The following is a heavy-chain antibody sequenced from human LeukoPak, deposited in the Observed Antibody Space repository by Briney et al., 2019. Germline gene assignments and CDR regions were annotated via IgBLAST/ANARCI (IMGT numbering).Heavy chain of an antibody. CDR3: AKDHYYGSGSYSRWVYFDY. J-gene: IGHJ4*02. D-gene: IGHD3-10*01. CDR2: ISWDGGST. CDR1: GFTFDDYT. Sequence: GGSLRLSCAASGFTFDDYTMHWVRQAPGKGLEWVSLISWDGGSTYYADPVKGRFTISRDNSKNSLYLQMNSLRTEDTALYFCAKDHYYGSGSYSRWVYFDYWGQGTLVTVSS. V-gene: IGHV3-43*01.